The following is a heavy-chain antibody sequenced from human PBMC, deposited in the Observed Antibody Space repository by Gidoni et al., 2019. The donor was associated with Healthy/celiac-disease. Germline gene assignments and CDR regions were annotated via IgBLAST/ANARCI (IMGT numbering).Heavy chain of an antibody. CDR3: AREKGYSYGGGFDY. Sequence: QVQLQESGPGLVKHSQTLSLTCTVAGGSLSSGGYYWSWIRQHPGKGLECIGYIYYIGSTSYNPSLKSRVTISVATSKNQFSLNLSSVTAADTAVYYCAREKGYSYGGGFDYWGQGTLVTVSS. D-gene: IGHD5-18*01. V-gene: IGHV4-31*03. J-gene: IGHJ4*02. CDR2: IYYIGST. CDR1: GGSLSSGGYY.